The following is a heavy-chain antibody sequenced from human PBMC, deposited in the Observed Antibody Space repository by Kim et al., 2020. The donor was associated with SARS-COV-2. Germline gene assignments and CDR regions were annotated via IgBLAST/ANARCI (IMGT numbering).Heavy chain of an antibody. CDR3: ARGRREPMDV. Sequence: YKDYAVSVKRRTPTYPDTSKNQFSLQLNSVTPEDTAVYYCARGRREPMDVWGQGTTVTVSS. CDR2: YK. V-gene: IGHV6-1*01. J-gene: IGHJ6*02.